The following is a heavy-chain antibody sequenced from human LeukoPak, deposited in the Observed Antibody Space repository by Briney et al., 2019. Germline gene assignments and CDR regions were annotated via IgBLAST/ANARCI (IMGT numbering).Heavy chain of an antibody. D-gene: IGHD6-13*01. CDR1: GFTFSSYA. V-gene: IGHV3-30-3*01. CDR2: ISYDGSNK. Sequence: GGSLRLSCAASGFTFSSYAMHWVRQAPGKGLEWVAVISYDGSNKYYADSVKGRFTISRDNSKNTLYLQMNSLRAEDTAVYYCARDPSLSWSTANHFDCWGQGTLVTVSS. J-gene: IGHJ4*02. CDR3: ARDPSLSWSTANHFDC.